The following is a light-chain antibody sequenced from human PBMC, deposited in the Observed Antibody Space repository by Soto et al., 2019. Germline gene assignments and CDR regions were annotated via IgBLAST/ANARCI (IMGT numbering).Light chain of an antibody. CDR3: QQYYKTPRA. CDR1: QSVLLRSTNKNY. V-gene: IGKV4-1*01. J-gene: IGKJ1*01. CDR2: WAS. Sequence: DIVMTQSPDSLAVSLGERATINCKSSQSVLLRSTNKNYLAWYQQKPGQPPKLLIYWASTRESGVPDRFSGSGSGTDCTLTISRLQAEDVAVYYCQQYYKTPRAFGQGTKVEVK.